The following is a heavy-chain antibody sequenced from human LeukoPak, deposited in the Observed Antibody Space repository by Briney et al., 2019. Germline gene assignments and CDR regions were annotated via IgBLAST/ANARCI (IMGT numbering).Heavy chain of an antibody. CDR3: ARDVGPVDY. Sequence: PSETLSLTCAVYGGSFSGYYWSWIRQPPGKGLEWIGEINHSGSTNYNPSLKSRVTISVDTSKNQFSLKLSSVTAADTAVYYCARDVGPVDYWGQGTLVTVSS. J-gene: IGHJ4*02. V-gene: IGHV4-34*01. CDR1: GGSFSGYY. D-gene: IGHD1-26*01. CDR2: INHSGST.